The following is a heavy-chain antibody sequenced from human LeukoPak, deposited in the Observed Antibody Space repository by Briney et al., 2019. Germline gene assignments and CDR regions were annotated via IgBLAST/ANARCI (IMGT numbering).Heavy chain of an antibody. CDR2: IYSGGST. CDR3: ARASGGGGSGFWEDAFDI. CDR1: GFTVSSNY. D-gene: IGHD2-15*01. V-gene: IGHV3-66*01. Sequence: GGSLRLSCAASGFTVSSNYMSWVRQAPGKGLEWVSVIYSGGSTYDADSVKGRSTISRDNSKNTLYLQMNSLRAEDTAVYYCARASGGGGSGFWEDAFDIWGQGTMVTVSS. J-gene: IGHJ3*02.